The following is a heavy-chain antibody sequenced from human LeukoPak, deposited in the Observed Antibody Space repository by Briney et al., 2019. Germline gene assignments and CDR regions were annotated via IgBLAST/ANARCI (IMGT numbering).Heavy chain of an antibody. CDR2: ISGGTT. CDR3: SRGSGWLSVY. V-gene: IGHV3-49*04. J-gene: IGHJ4*02. D-gene: IGHD6-19*01. CDR1: GFSFSDSA. Sequence: GESLRLSCAASGFSFSDSAMYWVRQAPGKGLEWIGFISGGTTEYAASVKGRFTISRDDSTSIAYLQMNSLTTEDTAVYYCSRGSGWLSVYWGQGTLVTVSS.